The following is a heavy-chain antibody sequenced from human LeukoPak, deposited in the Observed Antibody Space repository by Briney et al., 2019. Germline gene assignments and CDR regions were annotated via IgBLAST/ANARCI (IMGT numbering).Heavy chain of an antibody. V-gene: IGHV1-8*01. CDR3: ARGRYSSSWSITGGYYYYYYMDV. CDR2: MNPNSGNT. J-gene: IGHJ6*03. D-gene: IGHD6-13*01. Sequence: ASVKVSCKASGYTFTSYDINWVRQATGQGLEWMGWMNPNSGNTGYAQKFQGRVTMTRNTSISTAYMELSSLRSEDTAVYYCARGRYSSSWSITGGYYYYYYMDVWGKGTTVTVSS. CDR1: GYTFTSYD.